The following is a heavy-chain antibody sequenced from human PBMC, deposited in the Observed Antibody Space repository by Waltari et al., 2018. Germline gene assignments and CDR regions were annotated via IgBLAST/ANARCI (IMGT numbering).Heavy chain of an antibody. V-gene: IGHV4-4*02. Sequence: QVQLQESGPGLVKPSETLSLTCAVSGGSISSSNWWSWIRQPPGKGLEWIGYISCLLGSTQYNPSLQSRVTISTDTSKNQFSLKLSSVTAADTAVYYCARGAAPDYWGQGVLVTVSS. J-gene: IGHJ4*02. D-gene: IGHD6-6*01. CDR1: GGSISSSNW. CDR2: ISCLLGST. CDR3: ARGAAPDY.